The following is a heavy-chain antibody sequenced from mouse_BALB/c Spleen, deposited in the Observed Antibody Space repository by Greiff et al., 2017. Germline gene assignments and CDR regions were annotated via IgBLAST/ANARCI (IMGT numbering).Heavy chain of an antibody. J-gene: IGHJ3*01. CDR1: GYTFTSYW. V-gene: IGHV1-7*01. Sequence: VQLQQSGAELAKPGASVKMSCKASGYTFTSYWMHWVKQRPGQGLEWIGYINPSTGYTEYNQKFKDKATLTADKSSSSAYMQLSSLTSEDSADYYCARAYEGDWFAYWGEGTMVTVSA. CDR3: ARAYEGDWFAY. CDR2: INPSTGYT. D-gene: IGHD2-3*01.